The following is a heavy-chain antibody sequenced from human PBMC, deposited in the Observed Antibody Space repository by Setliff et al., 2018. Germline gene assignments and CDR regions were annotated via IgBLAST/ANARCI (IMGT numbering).Heavy chain of an antibody. J-gene: IGHJ4*02. CDR2: INLNSGGT. V-gene: IGHV1-2*02. Sequence: ASVKVSCKASGGSFSSYDINWVRQTPGQGLEWMGWINLNSGGTNNAQKFQGRVTMTRDTSISTAYMELSRLRSDDTAVYYCARGPPDFVVVPAAAKFDYWGPGTLVTVPS. CDR1: GGSFSSYD. D-gene: IGHD2-2*01. CDR3: ARGPPDFVVVPAAAKFDY.